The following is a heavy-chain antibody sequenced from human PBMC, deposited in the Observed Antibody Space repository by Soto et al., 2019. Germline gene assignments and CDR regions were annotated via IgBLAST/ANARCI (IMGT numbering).Heavy chain of an antibody. CDR3: AKFVYSRGFDS. D-gene: IGHD1-26*01. J-gene: IGHJ4*02. CDR2: ISGSGGST. V-gene: IGHV3-23*01. Sequence: EVQLLESGGGLEQIGGSLRLSCAASGFTLSSHAMSWVRQAPGKGLDWVSTISGSGGSTYYADSVKGLFTISRDNSENTLYLQMNSRRAGDTAVFYCAKFVYSRGFDSWGQGPLVTVS. CDR1: GFTLSSHA.